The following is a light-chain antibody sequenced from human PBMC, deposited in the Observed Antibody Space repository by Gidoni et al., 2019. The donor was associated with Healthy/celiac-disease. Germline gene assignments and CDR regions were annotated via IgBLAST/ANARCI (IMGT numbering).Light chain of an antibody. CDR2: EVS. Sequence: QSALTQPASVSGPPGQSITISCTGTSSDVGGYNYVFWYQQHPGKAPKLMIYEVSNRPSGVSNRFSGSKSGNTASLTISGLQAEDEADYYCSSYTSSSTLVFGGGTKLTVL. J-gene: IGLJ2*01. V-gene: IGLV2-14*01. CDR1: SSDVGGYNY. CDR3: SSYTSSSTLV.